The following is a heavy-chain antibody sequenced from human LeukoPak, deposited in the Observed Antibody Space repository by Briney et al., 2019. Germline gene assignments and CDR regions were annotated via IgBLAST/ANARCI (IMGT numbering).Heavy chain of an antibody. D-gene: IGHD3-10*01. Sequence: ASVKVSCKASGYTFTSYDINWVRQATGQGLERMGWMNPNSGNTGYAQKFQGRVTITRNTSISTAYMELSSLRSEDTAVYYCARVRMVRGVPYYFDYWGQGTLVTVSS. CDR1: GYTFTSYD. CDR2: MNPNSGNT. CDR3: ARVRMVRGVPYYFDY. V-gene: IGHV1-8*01. J-gene: IGHJ4*02.